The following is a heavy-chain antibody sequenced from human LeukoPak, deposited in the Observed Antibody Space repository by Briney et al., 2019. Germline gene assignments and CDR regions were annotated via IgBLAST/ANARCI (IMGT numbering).Heavy chain of an antibody. CDR1: GFTFSDYF. CDR3: ARDSSGYQ. Sequence: GGSLRLSCAASGFTFSDYFMSWIRQAPGKGLEWVANIKEDGSEKYYGDSVKGRFTISRDNAKNSLYLQMNSLRAEDTAVYYCARDSSGYQWGQGTLVTVSS. J-gene: IGHJ4*02. D-gene: IGHD3-22*01. CDR2: IKEDGSEK. V-gene: IGHV3-7*01.